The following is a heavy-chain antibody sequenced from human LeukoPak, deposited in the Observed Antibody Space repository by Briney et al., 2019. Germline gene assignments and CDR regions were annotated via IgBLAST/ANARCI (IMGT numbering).Heavy chain of an antibody. CDR1: GYTFTSYG. Sequence: SVKVSCKASGYTFTSYGISWVRQAPGQGLEWMGGIIPIFGTANYAQKFQGRVTITADESTSTAYMELSSLRSEDTAVYYCASWDDSSGYYYPGYYGMDVWGQGTTVTVSS. V-gene: IGHV1-69*13. CDR3: ASWDDSSGYYYPGYYGMDV. CDR2: IIPIFGTA. J-gene: IGHJ6*02. D-gene: IGHD3-22*01.